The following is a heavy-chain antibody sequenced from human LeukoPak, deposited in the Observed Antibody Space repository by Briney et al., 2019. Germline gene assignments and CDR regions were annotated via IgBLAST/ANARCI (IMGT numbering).Heavy chain of an antibody. J-gene: IGHJ4*02. CDR1: GGSISSSSYY. CDR2: IYYSGST. CDR3: ARDKRDYGGNSGAGMIDH. D-gene: IGHD4-23*01. Sequence: SETLSLTCTVSGGSISSSSYYWSWIRQHPGKGLEWIGYIYYSGSTYYNPSLKSRVTISVDTSKNQFSLKLSSVTAADTAVYYCARDKRDYGGNSGAGMIDHWGQGTLVTVSS. V-gene: IGHV4-31*03.